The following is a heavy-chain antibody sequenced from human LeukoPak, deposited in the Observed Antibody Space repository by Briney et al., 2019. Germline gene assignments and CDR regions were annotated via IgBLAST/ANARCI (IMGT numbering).Heavy chain of an antibody. V-gene: IGHV3-66*01. CDR1: GFTVSSNY. CDR2: IYSGDST. Sequence: GGSLRLSCAASGFTVSSNYMSWVRQAPGKGLEWVSVIYSGDSTYYADSVKGRFTISRDNSKNTLYLQMNSLRADDTAVYYCARGDIYDSSGYWGQGTLVTVSS. CDR3: ARGDIYDSSGY. D-gene: IGHD3-22*01. J-gene: IGHJ4*02.